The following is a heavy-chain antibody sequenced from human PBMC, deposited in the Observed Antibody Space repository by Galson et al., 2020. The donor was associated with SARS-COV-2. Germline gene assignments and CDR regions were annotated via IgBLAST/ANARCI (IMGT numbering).Heavy chain of an antibody. V-gene: IGHV3-23*01. CDR3: AREVAGKQYDFWSGDYRVDYFDP. D-gene: IGHD3-3*01. Sequence: GGSLRLSCAASGFTFTNHAMSWVRQAPGKGLEWVSRISGSGDKTYQADSVKGRFTISRDNSRNTLYLQMNSLRAEDTAVYYCAREVAGKQYDFWSGDYRVDYFDPWGQGTLVTVSS. J-gene: IGHJ5*02. CDR1: GFTFTNHA. CDR2: ISGSGDKT.